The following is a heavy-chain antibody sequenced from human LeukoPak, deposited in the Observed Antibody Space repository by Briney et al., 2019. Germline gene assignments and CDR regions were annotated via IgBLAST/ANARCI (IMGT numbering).Heavy chain of an antibody. J-gene: IGHJ4*02. CDR1: GGPITEYY. D-gene: IGHD6-19*01. V-gene: IGHV4-59*01. CDR3: ARDRGSTGYHYLDS. Sequence: TSETLSLTCSVSGGPITEYYWSWIRQPPGKGLEWIGYIYHTGSTNYSPSLKSRVTMSVDASRNQFSLKLVSVTAADTAVYYCARDRGSTGYHYLDSWGQGILVTVSS. CDR2: IYHTGST.